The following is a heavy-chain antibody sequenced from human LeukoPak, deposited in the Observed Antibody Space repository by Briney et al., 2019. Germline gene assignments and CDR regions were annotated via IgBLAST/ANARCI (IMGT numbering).Heavy chain of an antibody. Sequence: SETLSLTCTVSGGSISSYYWSWIRQPPGKGLEWIGYIYYSGSTNYNPSLKSRVTISVDTSKNQFSLKLSSVTAADTAVYYCASRGIAAAGNNWFDPWGQGTLVTVSS. J-gene: IGHJ5*02. V-gene: IGHV4-59*01. CDR1: GGSISSYY. CDR3: ASRGIAAAGNNWFDP. CDR2: IYYSGST. D-gene: IGHD6-13*01.